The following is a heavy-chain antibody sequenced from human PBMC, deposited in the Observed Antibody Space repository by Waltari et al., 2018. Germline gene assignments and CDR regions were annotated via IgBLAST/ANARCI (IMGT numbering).Heavy chain of an antibody. Sequence: QMQLQESGPGLVKPSETLSLTCTVSGGSISSNNYYWGWIRQPPGKGLEWIGNIYYSGSTYYNPSLKSRVTISVDTSKNQFSLKVTSVTAADTAVYFCARSDCSNTSCYRLGYYYYAMDVWGQGTTVTVSS. V-gene: IGHV4-39*01. D-gene: IGHD2-2*02. CDR3: ARSDCSNTSCYRLGYYYYAMDV. J-gene: IGHJ6*02. CDR2: IYYSGST. CDR1: GGSISSNNYY.